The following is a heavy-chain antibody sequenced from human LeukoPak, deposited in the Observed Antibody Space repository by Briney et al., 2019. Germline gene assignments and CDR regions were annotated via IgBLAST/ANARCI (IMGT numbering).Heavy chain of an antibody. J-gene: IGHJ4*02. V-gene: IGHV3-7*05. CDR3: ASRAGYTGSWSAFDY. D-gene: IGHD6-13*01. CDR2: IKQDGSEK. CDR1: TLTLNNYW. Sequence: GGSLRLSCTASTLTLNNYWMSWVPQAPGKGLEWVANIKQDGSEKYHVDSVKGRFTISRDNAKNSLYLQMNSLRAEDTAVYYCASRAGYTGSWSAFDYWGQGTLVTVSS.